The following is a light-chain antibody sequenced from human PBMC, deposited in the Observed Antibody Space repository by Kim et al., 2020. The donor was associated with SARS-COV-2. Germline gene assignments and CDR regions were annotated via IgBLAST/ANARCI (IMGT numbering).Light chain of an antibody. CDR3: AAWDDSLNGWV. J-gene: IGLJ3*02. CDR2: SNN. V-gene: IGLV1-44*01. Sequence: RVTISCSGSSSHIGRNTVNWYRQLPGTAPKLLLYSNNKRPSGVPGRFSGSKSGTSASLAISGLQSEDEADYSCAAWDDSLNGWVFGGGTQLTVL. CDR1: SSHIGRNT.